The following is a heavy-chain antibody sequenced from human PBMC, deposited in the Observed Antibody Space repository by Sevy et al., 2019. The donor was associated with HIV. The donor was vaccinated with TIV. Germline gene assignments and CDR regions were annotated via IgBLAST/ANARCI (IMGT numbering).Heavy chain of an antibody. CDR3: ARAEYGHSRGWYSWLDA. D-gene: IGHD6-19*01. J-gene: IGHJ5*02. Sequence: SDTLSLTCTVSTGYINNYYWTWVRQSPGKGLEWIGYIYYRGNTKYNPSLESRVSMSIDTNKEQFSLTLTSVTGADSAIYYCARAEYGHSRGWYSWLDAWGQGILVTVSS. CDR1: TGYINNYY. CDR2: IYYRGNT. V-gene: IGHV4-59*01.